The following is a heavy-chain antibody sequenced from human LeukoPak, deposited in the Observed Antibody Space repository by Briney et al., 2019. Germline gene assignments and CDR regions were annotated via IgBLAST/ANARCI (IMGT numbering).Heavy chain of an antibody. D-gene: IGHD2-8*01. J-gene: IGHJ2*01. CDR3: ARNPLILNWYFDL. Sequence: SETLSLTCTVSGGSISSSSYYWGWLRQPPGTGLEWIGSIYYSGSTYYNPSLKSRVTISVDTSKNQFSLKLSSVTAADTAVYYCARNPLILNWYFDLWGRGTLVTVSS. CDR2: IYYSGST. V-gene: IGHV4-39*07. CDR1: GGSISSSSYY.